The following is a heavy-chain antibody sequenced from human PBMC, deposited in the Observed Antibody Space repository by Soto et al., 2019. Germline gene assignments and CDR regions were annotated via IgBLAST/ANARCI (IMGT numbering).Heavy chain of an antibody. CDR3: ARDAREDYCSGGSCYGDY. J-gene: IGHJ4*02. CDR2: INAGNGNT. D-gene: IGHD2-15*01. CDR1: GYTFTSYA. V-gene: IGHV1-3*01. Sequence: VASVKVSCKASGYTFTSYAMHWVRQAPGQRLEWMGWINAGNGNTKYSQKSQGRVTITRDTSASTAYMELSSLRSEDTAVYYCARDAREDYCSGGSCYGDYWGQGTLVTVSS.